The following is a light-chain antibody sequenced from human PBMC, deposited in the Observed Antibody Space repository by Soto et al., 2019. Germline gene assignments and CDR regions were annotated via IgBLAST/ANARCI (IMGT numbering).Light chain of an antibody. CDR1: SSDVGGYNY. CDR3: SSYAGSYTYV. Sequence: QSALTQPASVSGSPGQSITISCTGSSSDVGGYNYVAWYQQHPGKAPKLMLYHVNKRPSGVPDRYSGSKSGNTASLTISGLQAEDEADYFCSSYAGSYTYVFATWTKLTVL. CDR2: HVN. V-gene: IGLV2-11*01. J-gene: IGLJ1*01.